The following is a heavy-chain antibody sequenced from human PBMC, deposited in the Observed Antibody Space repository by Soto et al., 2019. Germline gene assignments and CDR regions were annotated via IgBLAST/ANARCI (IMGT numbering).Heavy chain of an antibody. V-gene: IGHV4-34*01. CDR1: GGSFSGYY. Sequence: SETLSLTCAVYGGSFSGYYWSWIRQPPGKGLEWIGEINHSGSTNYNPSLKSRVTISVDTSKNQISLKLSSVTAADTAVYYCARAEGVVVPAALRAVRGANYYYMDVWGKGTTVTVSS. CDR2: INHSGST. D-gene: IGHD2-2*01. CDR3: ARAEGVVVPAALRAVRGANYYYMDV. J-gene: IGHJ6*03.